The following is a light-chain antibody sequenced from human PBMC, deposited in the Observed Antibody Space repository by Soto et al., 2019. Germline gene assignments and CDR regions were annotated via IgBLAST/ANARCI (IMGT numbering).Light chain of an antibody. CDR1: QSVSSN. CDR3: QQYNNWPLT. V-gene: IGKV3-15*01. Sequence: EIVMTQSPATLSVSPGERATISCRASQSVSSNLAWYQQKPGQAPRLLLYGASTRATGIPARFSGSGSGTEFTLTISSLQSEDFAVYYCQQYNNWPLTFGQGTRLEIK. CDR2: GAS. J-gene: IGKJ5*01.